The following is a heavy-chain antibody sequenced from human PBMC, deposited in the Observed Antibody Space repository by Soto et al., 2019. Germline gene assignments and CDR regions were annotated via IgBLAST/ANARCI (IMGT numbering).Heavy chain of an antibody. CDR2: ISSSSSTI. V-gene: IGHV3-48*02. CDR3: ARDGGRQQLVSYYFDY. J-gene: IGHJ4*02. CDR1: GFTFSSYI. Sequence: GSLRLSCAASGFTFSSYIMNWVRQAPGKGLEWVSYISSSSSTIYYADSVKGRFTISRDNAKNSLYLQMNSLRDEDTAVYYCARDGGRQQLVSYYFDYWGQGTLVTVSS. D-gene: IGHD6-13*01.